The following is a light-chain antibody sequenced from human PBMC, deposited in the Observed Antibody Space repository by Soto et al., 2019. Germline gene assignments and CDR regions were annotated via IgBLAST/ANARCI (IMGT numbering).Light chain of an antibody. CDR2: AAS. J-gene: IGKJ5*01. V-gene: IGKV3-20*01. CDR3: QQYVTSPSIT. Sequence: IVLTQSPGALSLSPVDRATLSCWASESIGDYLAWYQQRPGQAPRLLIYAASRRASGTPHRFSGSGSARAFTLAISGLEPADFGVYYCQQYVTSPSITFGQGTRLEIK. CDR1: ESIGDY.